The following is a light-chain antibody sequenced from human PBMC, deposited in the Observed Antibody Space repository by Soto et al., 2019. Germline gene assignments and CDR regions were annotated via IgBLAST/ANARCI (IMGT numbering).Light chain of an antibody. V-gene: IGKV3-15*01. CDR3: QQYDNWPPIT. CDR1: PSISRG. J-gene: IGKJ5*01. CDR2: DSS. Sequence: EIVMTQSPATLSVSPGERATLSCMASPSISRGVAWYQQKPGQAPSLLMHDSSTRATGIPARFSGSGSGTEFTLTISSLQSEDFAVYYCQQYDNWPPITFGQGTRLEIK.